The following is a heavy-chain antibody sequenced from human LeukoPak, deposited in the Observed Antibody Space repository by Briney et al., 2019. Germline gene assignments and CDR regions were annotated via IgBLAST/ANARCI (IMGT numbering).Heavy chain of an antibody. Sequence: GGSLRLSCAASGFTVSSNYMSWVRQAPGKGLEWVSSISSSSSYIYYADSVKGRFTISRDNAKNSLYLQMNSLRAEDTAVYYCARDLWMQVMNAFDIWGQGTMVTVSS. D-gene: IGHD5-12*01. CDR2: ISSSSSYI. CDR1: GFTVSSNY. V-gene: IGHV3-21*01. J-gene: IGHJ3*02. CDR3: ARDLWMQVMNAFDI.